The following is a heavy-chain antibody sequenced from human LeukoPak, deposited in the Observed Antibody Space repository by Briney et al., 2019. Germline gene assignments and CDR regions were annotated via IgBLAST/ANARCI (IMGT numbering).Heavy chain of an antibody. J-gene: IGHJ6*04. Sequence: SVKVSCKASGGTFSSYAISWVRQAPGQGLEWMGGIIPIFGTANYAQKFQGRVTITADESTSTAYMELSSLRSEDTAVYYCAREQGYCSSASCYTGMDVWGKGTTVTVSS. V-gene: IGHV1-69*13. CDR1: GGTFSSYA. CDR3: AREQGYCSSASCYTGMDV. CDR2: IIPIFGTA. D-gene: IGHD2-2*02.